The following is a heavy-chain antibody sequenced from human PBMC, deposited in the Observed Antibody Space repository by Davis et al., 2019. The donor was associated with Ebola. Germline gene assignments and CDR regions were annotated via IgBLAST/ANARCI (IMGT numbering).Heavy chain of an antibody. CDR1: VGSFSDYY. CDR2: INHGGRI. D-gene: IGHD6-6*01. V-gene: IGHV4-34*01. J-gene: IGHJ4*02. Sequence: MPSETLSLTCAVYVGSFSDYYWSWIRQPPGKGLEWIGEINHGGRINYNPSLRSRVTISVDKSKNQFFLKVSSVTAADTAVYYCARSGSSIEIDYWGQGTLVTVSS. CDR3: ARSGSSIEIDY.